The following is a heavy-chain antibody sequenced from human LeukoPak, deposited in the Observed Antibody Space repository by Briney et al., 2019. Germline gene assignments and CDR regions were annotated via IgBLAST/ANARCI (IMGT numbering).Heavy chain of an antibody. CDR1: GFTFSSYD. Sequence: GGSLRLSCAASGFTFSSYDMHWVRQATGKGLEWVSAIGTAGDTYYPGSVKGRFTISRENAKNSLYLLMNSLRAGDTAVYYCARGRSGYSSGWYTDYNWFDPWGQGTLVTVSS. D-gene: IGHD6-19*01. J-gene: IGHJ5*02. CDR2: IGTAGDT. CDR3: ARGRSGYSSGWYTDYNWFDP. V-gene: IGHV3-13*01.